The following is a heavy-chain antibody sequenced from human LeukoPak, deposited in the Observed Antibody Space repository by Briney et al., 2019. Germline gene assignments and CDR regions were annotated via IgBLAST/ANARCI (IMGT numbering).Heavy chain of an antibody. CDR3: ARREVSYYYDSSGYSLYY. CDR2: INPNSGGT. CDR1: GYTFTGYY. Sequence: GASVKVSCKTSGYTFTGYYMHWVRQAPGQGLEWMGRINPNSGGTNYAQKFQGRVTMTRDTSISTAYMELSRLRSEDTAVYYCARREVSYYYDSSGYSLYYWGQGTLVTVSS. J-gene: IGHJ4*02. V-gene: IGHV1-2*06. D-gene: IGHD3-22*01.